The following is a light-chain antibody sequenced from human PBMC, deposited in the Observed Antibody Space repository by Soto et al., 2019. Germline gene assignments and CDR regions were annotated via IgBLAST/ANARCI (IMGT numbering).Light chain of an antibody. Sequence: EIVLTQCPGTLSLSPGERATHSCRASQSVSSYLAWYQQKPGQAPRLLIYDASNRATGIPARFSGSGSGTDFTLTISRLEPEDFAVYYCQQYGSSPWTFGQGTRLEI. CDR1: QSVSSY. CDR2: DAS. J-gene: IGKJ5*01. CDR3: QQYGSSPWT. V-gene: IGKV3-20*01.